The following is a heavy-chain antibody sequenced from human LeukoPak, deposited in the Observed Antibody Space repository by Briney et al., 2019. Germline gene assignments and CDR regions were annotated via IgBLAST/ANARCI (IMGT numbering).Heavy chain of an antibody. CDR2: FYYSGST. Sequence: SETLSLTCTVSGGSISGYYWSWIRQPPGKGLEWIGYFYYSGSTDYNPSLKSRVTISVDTSKNQFSLKLNSVTAADTAVYYCASRSRPPPRLAHYYYYGMDVWGQGTTVTVSS. CDR1: GGSISGYY. CDR3: ASRSRPPPRLAHYYYYGMDV. J-gene: IGHJ6*02. V-gene: IGHV4-59*01.